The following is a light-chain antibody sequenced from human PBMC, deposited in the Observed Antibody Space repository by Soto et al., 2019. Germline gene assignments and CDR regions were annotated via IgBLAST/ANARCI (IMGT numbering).Light chain of an antibody. V-gene: IGKV1-5*03. Sequence: DIQMTQSPSTLSASVGDRVTITCRASQSISSWLAWYQQKPGKAPNLLIYKASSLESGVPSRFSGRGSGTEFTLTISSLQRDDFAAYYCQQYNSYPLTFVGGTKVVIK. CDR3: QQYNSYPLT. CDR1: QSISSW. CDR2: KAS. J-gene: IGKJ4*01.